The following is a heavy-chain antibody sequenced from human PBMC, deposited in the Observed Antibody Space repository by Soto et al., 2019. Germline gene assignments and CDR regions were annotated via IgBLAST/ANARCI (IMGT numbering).Heavy chain of an antibody. CDR2: LYYRGTT. Sequence: SETLSCTCLVPGGSIISGYYYFICIRQPPWYGRELIGNLYYRGTTYSNPSLTSPPILSIGTSKKHSSLKAGSVTAADTAVYYCASSSLYGMDVWGQGTTVTVSS. J-gene: IGHJ6*02. CDR1: GGSIISGYYY. V-gene: IGHV4-30-4*01. CDR3: ASSSLYGMDV.